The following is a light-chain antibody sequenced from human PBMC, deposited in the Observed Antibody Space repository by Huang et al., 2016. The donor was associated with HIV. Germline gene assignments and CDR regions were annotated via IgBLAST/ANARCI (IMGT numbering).Light chain of an antibody. CDR2: AAS. J-gene: IGKJ5*01. Sequence: QLTQSPSSLSMSVGDRVIITCQASQDIANSLAWYQHKPGRAPKLLISAASTLQSGVPSRFSGGSAETYFTLIITNLQPDDFASYYCQQLHSYPITFGQGTRLDI. CDR3: QQLHSYPIT. CDR1: QDIANS. V-gene: IGKV1-9*01.